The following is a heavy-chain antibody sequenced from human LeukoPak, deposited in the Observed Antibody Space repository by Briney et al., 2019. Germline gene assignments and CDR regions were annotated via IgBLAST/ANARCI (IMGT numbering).Heavy chain of an antibody. D-gene: IGHD3-10*01. CDR2: IYYSGST. CDR1: GGSISSSSYY. CDR3: ARGHYYGSGSL. Sequence: PSETLSLTCTVSGGSISSSSYYWGWIRQPPGKGLGWIGSIYYSGSTYYNPSLKSRVTISVDTSKNQFSLKLSSVTAADTAVYYCARGHYYGSGSLWGQGTMVTVSS. J-gene: IGHJ3*01. V-gene: IGHV4-39*01.